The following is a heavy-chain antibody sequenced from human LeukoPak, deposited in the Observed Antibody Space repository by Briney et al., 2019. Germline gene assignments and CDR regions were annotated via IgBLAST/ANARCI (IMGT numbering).Heavy chain of an antibody. Sequence: SETLSLTCAVYGGSFSGYYWSWIRQPPGKGLEWIGYIYYSGSTNYNPSLKSRVTISVDTSKNQFSLKLSSVTAADTAVYYCAREEHDRVLYAFDIWGQGTMVTVSS. CDR2: IYYSGST. CDR1: GGSFSGYY. CDR3: AREEHDRVLYAFDI. J-gene: IGHJ3*02. D-gene: IGHD3-9*01. V-gene: IGHV4-59*01.